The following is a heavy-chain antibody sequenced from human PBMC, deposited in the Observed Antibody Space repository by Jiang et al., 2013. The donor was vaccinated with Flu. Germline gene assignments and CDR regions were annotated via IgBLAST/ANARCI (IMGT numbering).Heavy chain of an antibody. D-gene: IGHD3-10*01. CDR3: AREGGLGELQPFDY. V-gene: IGHV4-4*02. Sequence: GSGLVKPSGTLSLTCAVSGDSISSTNWWSWVRLSPGKGLEWIGEIHHSGRANYNPSLESRVTISVDKSKNQFSLRVSSVTAADTAVYYCAREGGLGELQPFDYWGQGTLVT. CDR2: IHHSGRA. J-gene: IGHJ4*02. CDR1: GDSISSTNW.